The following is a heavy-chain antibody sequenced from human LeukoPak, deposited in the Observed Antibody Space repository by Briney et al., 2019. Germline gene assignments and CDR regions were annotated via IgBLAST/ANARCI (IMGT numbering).Heavy chain of an antibody. V-gene: IGHV4-4*07. Sequence: PSETLSLTCTVSGGSISSYYWSWIRQRAGKGLEWIGRIYTSGNTNYNPSLKSRVTISVDKSKNQFSLKLSSVTAADTAVYYCARGVGRPAAIWEGFDYWGQGTLVTVSS. J-gene: IGHJ4*02. D-gene: IGHD2-2*01. CDR2: IYTSGNT. CDR1: GGSISSYY. CDR3: ARGVGRPAAIWEGFDY.